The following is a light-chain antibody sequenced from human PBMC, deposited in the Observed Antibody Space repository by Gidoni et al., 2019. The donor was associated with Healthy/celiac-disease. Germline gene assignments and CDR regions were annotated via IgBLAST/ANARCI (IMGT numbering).Light chain of an antibody. CDR1: QSVSSY. CDR3: QQRSNWPRSIT. V-gene: IGKV3-11*01. J-gene: IGKJ5*01. Sequence: IVLTQSPATLSLSPGERATLSRRASQSVSSYLAWYQQKPGQAPRLLIYDASNRATGIPARCSGSGSGTDFTLTISSLEPEDFAVYYCQQRSNWPRSITFGQGTRLEIK. CDR2: DAS.